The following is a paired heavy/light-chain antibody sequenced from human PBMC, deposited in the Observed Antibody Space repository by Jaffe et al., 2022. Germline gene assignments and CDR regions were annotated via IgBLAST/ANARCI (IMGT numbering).Heavy chain of an antibody. CDR2: IYPGDSDT. J-gene: IGHJ3*02. CDR3: VRHLYYYDSSGYYPPDDAFDI. Sequence: EVQLVQSGAEVKKPGESLKISCKGSGYSFTSYWIGWVRQMPGKGLEWMGIIYPGDSDTRYSPSFQGQVTISADKSISTAYLQWSSLKASDTAMYYCVRHLYYYDSSGYYPPDDAFDIWGQGTMVTVSS. CDR1: GYSFTSYW. V-gene: IGHV5-51*01. D-gene: IGHD3-22*01.
Light chain of an antibody. J-gene: IGLJ1*01. CDR2: GKN. Sequence: SSELTQDPAVSVALGQTVRITCQGDSLRSYYASWYQQKPGQAPVLVIYGKNNRPSGIPDRFSGSSSGNTASLTITGAQAEDEADYYCNSRDSSGNDNYVFGTGTKVTVL. CDR3: NSRDSSGNDNYV. CDR1: SLRSYY. V-gene: IGLV3-19*01.